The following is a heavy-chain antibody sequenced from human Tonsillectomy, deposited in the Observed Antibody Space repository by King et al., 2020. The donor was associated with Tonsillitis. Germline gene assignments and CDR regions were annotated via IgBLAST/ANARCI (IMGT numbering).Heavy chain of an antibody. Sequence: VQLQESGPGLVKPSETLSLTCAVSGYSISSGFYWGWVRPSPGTGLEWIATILHSGSNYYNPSLKNRVIISMDTSKNHFSLRLTSVTAADTAVYYCARDQSESSWSLWGQRILVTVSS. CDR3: ARDQSESSWSL. CDR2: ILHSGSN. J-gene: IGHJ4*02. CDR1: GYSISSGFY. D-gene: IGHD6-13*01. V-gene: IGHV4-38-2*02.